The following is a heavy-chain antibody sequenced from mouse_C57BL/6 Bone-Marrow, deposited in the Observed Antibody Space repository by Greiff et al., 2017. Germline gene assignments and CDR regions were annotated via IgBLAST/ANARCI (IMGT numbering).Heavy chain of an antibody. D-gene: IGHD3-2*02. J-gene: IGHJ3*01. CDR1: GFNIKDDY. V-gene: IGHV14-4*01. Sequence: EVQLQPSGAELVRPGASVKLSCTASGFNIKDDYMHWVKQRPEQGLEWIGWIDPENGDTEYASKFQGKATITADTSSNTAYLQLSSLTSEDTAVYYCRGSGTTWFAYWGQGTLVTVSA. CDR3: RGSGTTWFAY. CDR2: IDPENGDT.